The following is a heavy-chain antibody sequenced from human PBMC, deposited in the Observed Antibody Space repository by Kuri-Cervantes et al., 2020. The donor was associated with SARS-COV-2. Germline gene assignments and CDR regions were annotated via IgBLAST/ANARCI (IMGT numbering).Heavy chain of an antibody. J-gene: IGHJ4*02. Sequence: GGSLRLSCAASGFTFSSYAMSWVRQAPGKGLEWVSAISGSGGSTYYADSVKGRFTISRDNSKNTLYLQMNSLKTEDTAVYYCTTEGRVVYCTNGVCYSDYWGQGTLVTVSS. CDR3: TTEGRVVYCTNGVCYSDY. CDR2: ISGSGGST. D-gene: IGHD2-8*01. V-gene: IGHV3-23*01. CDR1: GFTFSSYA.